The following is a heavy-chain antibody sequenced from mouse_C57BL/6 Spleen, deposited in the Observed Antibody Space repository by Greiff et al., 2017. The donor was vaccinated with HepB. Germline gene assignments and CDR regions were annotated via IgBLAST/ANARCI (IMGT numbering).Heavy chain of an antibody. Sequence: VQLQQSGAELVKPGASVKISCKASGYAFSSYWMNWVKQGPGKGLEWIGQIYPGDGDTNYNGKFKGKATLTADKSSSTAYMQLSSLTSEDSAVYFCARYTRGSSFDYWGQGTTLTVSS. J-gene: IGHJ2*01. V-gene: IGHV1-80*01. D-gene: IGHD1-1*01. CDR3: ARYTRGSSFDY. CDR1: GYAFSSYW. CDR2: IYPGDGDT.